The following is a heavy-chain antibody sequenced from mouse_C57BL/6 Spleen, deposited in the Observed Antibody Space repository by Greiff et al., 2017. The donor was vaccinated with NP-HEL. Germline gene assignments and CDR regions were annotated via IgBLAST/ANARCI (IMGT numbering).Heavy chain of an antibody. CDR1: GFTFSDYG. Sequence: DVKLVESGGGLVKPGGSLKLSCAASGFTFSDYGMHWVRQAPEKGLEWVAYISSGSSTIYYADTVKGRFNISRDNAKNTLFLQMTSLRSEDTAMYYCATTALDYWGQGTTLTVSS. CDR2: ISSGSSTI. J-gene: IGHJ2*01. D-gene: IGHD1-2*01. CDR3: ATTALDY. V-gene: IGHV5-17*01.